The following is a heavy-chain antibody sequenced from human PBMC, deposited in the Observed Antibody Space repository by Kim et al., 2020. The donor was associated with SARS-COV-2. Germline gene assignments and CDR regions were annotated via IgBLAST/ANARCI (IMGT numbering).Heavy chain of an antibody. V-gene: IGHV3-64D*06. Sequence: GGSLRLSCSVSGFTFSNYAMHWVRQAPGKGLDFVAAIGVNGDPTFYADSVKGRFTISRDNSKNTLYLQMDSLGPEDTAVYYCVKNLNSYCSTTRCYLFDYCGQGTLVTVSA. D-gene: IGHD2-2*01. CDR2: IGVNGDPT. CDR3: VKNLNSYCSTTRCYLFDY. CDR1: GFTFSNYA. J-gene: IGHJ4*02.